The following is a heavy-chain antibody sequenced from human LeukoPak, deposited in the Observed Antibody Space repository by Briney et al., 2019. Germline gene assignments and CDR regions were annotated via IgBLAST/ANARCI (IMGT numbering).Heavy chain of an antibody. D-gene: IGHD6-19*01. J-gene: IGHJ4*02. V-gene: IGHV3-33*01. CDR3: ARGPPRIAVAGTVFDY. CDR2: IWYDGSNK. CDR1: GFTFSSYG. Sequence: PGGSLRLSCAASGFTFSSYGMHWVRQAPGKGLEWVGVIWYDGSNKYYADSVKGRFTISRDNSKNTLYLQMNSLRAEDTAVYYCARGPPRIAVAGTVFDYWGQGTLVTVSS.